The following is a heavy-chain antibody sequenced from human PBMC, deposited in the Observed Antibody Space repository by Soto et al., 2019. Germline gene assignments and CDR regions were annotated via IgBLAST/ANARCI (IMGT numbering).Heavy chain of an antibody. V-gene: IGHV4-39*02. CDR2: FHPSGPT. CDR1: GGSFSNSYYH. CDR3: AREKWVATDFYGLDV. D-gene: IGHD5-12*01. Sequence: SETLSLTCTVSGGSFSNSYYHWGWIRQPPGKGLEWIGSFHPSGPTPYNPSLNSRASISVDTSKNQFSLKVNSVTAADTAVYFCAREKWVATDFYGLDVWGQGTTVTVSS. J-gene: IGHJ6*02.